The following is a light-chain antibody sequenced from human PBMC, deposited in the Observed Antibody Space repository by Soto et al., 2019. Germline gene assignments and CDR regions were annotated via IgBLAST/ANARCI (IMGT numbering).Light chain of an antibody. CDR1: SSKIGSNT. V-gene: IGLV1-44*01. CDR2: NNN. CDR3: AAWDDSLNGLV. J-gene: IGLJ1*01. Sequence: QSVLTQPPSASGTPGQRVTISCSGSSSKIGSNTVNWYQQLPGTAPKLLIYNNNQRPSGVPDRFSGSKSGTSASLAISGRQSEDEADYYCAAWDDSLNGLVFGTGTKVTVL.